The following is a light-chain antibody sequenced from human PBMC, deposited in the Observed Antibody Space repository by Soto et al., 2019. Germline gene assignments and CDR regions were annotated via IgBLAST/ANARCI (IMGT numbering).Light chain of an antibody. Sequence: ETLMTQSPATLSVSPGESATLSCRASQSVSSNLAWYQQKPGQAPRLLIYGASTRATGIPARFSGSGSWTEFTLTISSLQSEDFAVYYCQQYSNWPPCTFGQGTQVAIK. CDR1: QSVSSN. J-gene: IGKJ1*01. V-gene: IGKV3D-15*01. CDR2: GAS. CDR3: QQYSNWPPCT.